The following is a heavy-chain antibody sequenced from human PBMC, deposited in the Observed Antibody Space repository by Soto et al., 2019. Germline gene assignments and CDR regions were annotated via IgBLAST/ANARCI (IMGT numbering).Heavy chain of an antibody. CDR3: ASGSSDEWGDAFDI. J-gene: IGHJ3*02. CDR2: IKQDGSEK. CDR1: GFTFSSYW. Sequence: EVQLVESGGGLVQPGGSLRLSCAASGFTFSSYWMSWVRQAPGKGLEWVANIKQDGSEKYYVDSVKGRFTISRDNAKNALYLQMNSMRAEDTAVYYCASGSSDEWGDAFDIWGQGTMVTVSS. V-gene: IGHV3-7*01. D-gene: IGHD6-13*01.